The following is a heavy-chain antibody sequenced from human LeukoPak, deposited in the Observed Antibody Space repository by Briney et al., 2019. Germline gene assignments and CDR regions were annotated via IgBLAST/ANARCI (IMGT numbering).Heavy chain of an antibody. D-gene: IGHD6-6*01. J-gene: IGHJ4*02. CDR3: AKDRIAARSFDY. Sequence: GGSPRLSCAASGFTFSSYGMHWVRQAPGKGLEWVAFIRYDGSNKYYADSVKGRITISRDNSKNTLYLQMNSLRAEDTAVYYCAKDRIAARSFDYWGQGTLVTVSS. CDR2: IRYDGSNK. CDR1: GFTFSSYG. V-gene: IGHV3-30*02.